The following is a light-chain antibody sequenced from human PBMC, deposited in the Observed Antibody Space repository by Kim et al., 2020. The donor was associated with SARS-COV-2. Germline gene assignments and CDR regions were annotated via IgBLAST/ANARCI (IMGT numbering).Light chain of an antibody. CDR2: AAS. V-gene: IGKV1-27*01. CDR3: QNYNSAPYT. CDR1: QGVSNY. J-gene: IGKJ2*01. Sequence: DIQMTQSPSTLAASVGDRVTITCRASQGVSNYLAWYQQKPGKVPKLLIYAASALQAGVPSRFSGSGSGTEFTLTISSLQPEDFATYYCQNYNSAPYTFGPGTKLEIK.